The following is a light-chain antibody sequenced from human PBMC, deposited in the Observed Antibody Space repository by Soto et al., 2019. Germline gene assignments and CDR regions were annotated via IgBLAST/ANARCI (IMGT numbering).Light chain of an antibody. CDR2: DVT. Sequence: QSALTQPASVSGSPGQSITISCTGTSSYVGGYNYVSWYQQHPGKAPKLMIYDVTNRPSGVSNRFSGSKSGNTASLTISGLQAEDEADYYCSSYRSSSTYVVFGGGTQLTVL. J-gene: IGLJ2*01. V-gene: IGLV2-14*01. CDR3: SSYRSSSTYVV. CDR1: SSYVGGYNY.